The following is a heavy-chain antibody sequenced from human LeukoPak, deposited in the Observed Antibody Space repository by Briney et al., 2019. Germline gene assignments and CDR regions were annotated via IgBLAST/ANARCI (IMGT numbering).Heavy chain of an antibody. CDR1: GFTFSSYG. CDR2: ISYDGSNK. CDR3: ARDRVAAAENWFDP. Sequence: GRSLRLSCAASGFTFSSYGMHWVRQAPGKGLEWVAVISYDGSNKYYADSVKGRFTISRDNSKNTLYLQMNSLRAEDTAVYYCARDRVAAAENWFDPWGQGTLVTVSS. D-gene: IGHD6-13*01. J-gene: IGHJ5*02. V-gene: IGHV3-30*03.